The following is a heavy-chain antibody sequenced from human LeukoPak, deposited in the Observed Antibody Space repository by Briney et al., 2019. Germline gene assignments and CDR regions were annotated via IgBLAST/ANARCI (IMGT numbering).Heavy chain of an antibody. CDR1: GGSISSSNW. Sequence: SGTLSLTCAVSGGSISSSNWWSWVRQPPGKGLEWIGEIYHSGNTNYNPSLKSRVTISVDKSENHFSLKLSSVTAADTAVYYCARGGPGYSSSWYGNWFDPWGQGTLVTVSS. CDR2: IYHSGNT. CDR3: ARGGPGYSSSWYGNWFDP. D-gene: IGHD6-13*01. V-gene: IGHV4-4*02. J-gene: IGHJ5*02.